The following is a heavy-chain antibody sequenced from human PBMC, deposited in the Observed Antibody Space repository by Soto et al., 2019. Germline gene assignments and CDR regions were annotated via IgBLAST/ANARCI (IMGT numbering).Heavy chain of an antibody. V-gene: IGHV4-59*01. CDR2: IYYSGST. CDR1: GGSISSYY. D-gene: IGHD1-7*01. J-gene: IGHJ6*02. CDR3: AREGLTGTIGLYYYYGMDV. Sequence: QVQLQESGPGLVKPSETLSLTCTVSGGSISSYYWSWIRQPPGKGLEWIGYIYYSGSTNYNPSLMSRVTISVDRSKNQFSLKLSSVTAADTAVYYCAREGLTGTIGLYYYYGMDVWGQGTTVTVSS.